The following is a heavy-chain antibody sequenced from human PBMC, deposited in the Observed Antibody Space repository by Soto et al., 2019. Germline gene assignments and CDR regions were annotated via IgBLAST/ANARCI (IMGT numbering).Heavy chain of an antibody. V-gene: IGHV3-23*01. CDR1: GFTFSSYA. J-gene: IGHJ4*02. Sequence: VGSLRLSCAASGFTFSSYAMSWVRQAPGKGLEWVSAISGSGGSTYYADSVKGRFTISRDNSKNTLYLQMNSLRAEDTAVYYCAKDHYYDSSGYWVPFDYWGQGTLVTVSS. D-gene: IGHD3-22*01. CDR2: ISGSGGST. CDR3: AKDHYYDSSGYWVPFDY.